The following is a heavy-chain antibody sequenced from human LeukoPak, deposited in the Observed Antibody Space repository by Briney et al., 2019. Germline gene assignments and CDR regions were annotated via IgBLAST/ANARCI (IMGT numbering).Heavy chain of an antibody. CDR1: GFTFSSYG. D-gene: IGHD2-2*01. J-gene: IGHJ4*02. V-gene: IGHV3-30*18. CDR3: AKDGGTSCYFDY. Sequence: GGSLRLSCAASGFTFSSYGMHWVRQAPGKGLEWVAVISHDGSNKYYADSVKGRFTISRDNSKNTLYLQMNSLRAEDTAVYYCAKDGGTSCYFDYWGQGTLVTVSS. CDR2: ISHDGSNK.